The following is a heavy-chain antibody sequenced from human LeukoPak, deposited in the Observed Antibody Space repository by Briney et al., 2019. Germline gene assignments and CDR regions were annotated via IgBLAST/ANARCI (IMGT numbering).Heavy chain of an antibody. CDR1: GFTFSSSA. CDR2: ISNNGGNT. D-gene: IGHD7-27*01. Sequence: PGGSLRLSCAASGFTFSSSAMSWVRQAPGKGLEWVSAISNNGGNTYYADSVKGRFTVSRDNSKNTLFLQMNSLRAEDTAVYYCAKDGGLWVSAHWGDSWGRGTLVTVSS. CDR3: AKDGGLWVSAHWGDS. J-gene: IGHJ4*02. V-gene: IGHV3-23*01.